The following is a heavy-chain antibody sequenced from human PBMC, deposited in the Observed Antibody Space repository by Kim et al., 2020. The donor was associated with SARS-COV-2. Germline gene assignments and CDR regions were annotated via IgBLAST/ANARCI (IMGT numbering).Heavy chain of an antibody. D-gene: IGHD4-17*01. Sequence: SETLSLTCTVSAGSISDDNYYWSWIRQHPGKGLEWVGHLYYSGNTYYNPSLRSRLTISVDTSKNQFSLKLSSVTAADTAVYYCARDRLPYGMDVWGQGTTVTVSS. CDR2: LYYSGNT. V-gene: IGHV4-31*03. CDR1: AGSISDDNYY. CDR3: ARDRLPYGMDV. J-gene: IGHJ6*02.